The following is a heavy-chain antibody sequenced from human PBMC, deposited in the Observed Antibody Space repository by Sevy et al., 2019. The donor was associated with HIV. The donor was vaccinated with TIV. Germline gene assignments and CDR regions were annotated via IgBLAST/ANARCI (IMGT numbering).Heavy chain of an antibody. CDR3: ARVPTYCYGSATYFDY. CDR2: IGVYNGNA. J-gene: IGHJ4*02. V-gene: IGHV1-18*01. Sequence: ASVKVSCKTSGYNFASYGITWVRQAPGQGLEWMGWIGVYNGNANSAQNLQARFTMTTDTATSTAYMELTSLRSDDTAVYYCARVPTYCYGSATYFDYWGQGTLVTVSS. D-gene: IGHD3-10*01. CDR1: GYNFASYG.